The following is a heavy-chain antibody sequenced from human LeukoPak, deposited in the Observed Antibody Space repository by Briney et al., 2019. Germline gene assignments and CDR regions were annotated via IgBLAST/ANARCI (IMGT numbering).Heavy chain of an antibody. J-gene: IGHJ4*02. V-gene: IGHV4-39*07. CDR2: IYYSGNT. Sequence: TPSETLSLTCTVSGGSISSSSYDWGWLRYPPGKGLEWIGTIYYSGNTYYNPSLKSRVTISVDTSKNQFSLKLSSVTAADTAVYYCARDSTTGTTRWDYWGQGTLVTVSS. D-gene: IGHD1-1*01. CDR3: ARDSTTGTTRWDY. CDR1: GGSISSSSYD.